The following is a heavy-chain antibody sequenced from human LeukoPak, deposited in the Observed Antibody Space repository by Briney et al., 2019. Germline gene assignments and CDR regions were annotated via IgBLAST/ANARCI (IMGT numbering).Heavy chain of an antibody. Sequence: GGSLRLSCAASGFTFSASAMHWVRQASGKGLEWVGHIRRKPNNYATAYAASVKGRFTISRDGSKNTAYLQMNSLKTEDTAVYYCTRSVGYCRGGTCYETMGYFDYWGQGTLVTVSS. CDR1: GFTFSASA. D-gene: IGHD2-15*01. CDR2: IRRKPNNYAT. V-gene: IGHV3-73*01. CDR3: TRSVGYCRGGTCYETMGYFDY. J-gene: IGHJ4*02.